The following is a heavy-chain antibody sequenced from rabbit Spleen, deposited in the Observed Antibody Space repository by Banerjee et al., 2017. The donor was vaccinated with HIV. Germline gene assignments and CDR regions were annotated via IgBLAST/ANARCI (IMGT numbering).Heavy chain of an antibody. Sequence: HLKESGGGLVQPGGSLKLSCTASGFTLSSYYMNWVRQAPGKGLEWIACIDVTKSGSSYYASWAKGRLTISSHNAQNTLYLQLNSLTAADTATYFCVREAGYGGYGDANLWGQGTL. V-gene: IGHV1S7*01. CDR3: VREAGYGGYGDANL. D-gene: IGHD6-1*01. J-gene: IGHJ4*01. CDR1: GFTLSSYY. CDR2: IDVTKSGSS.